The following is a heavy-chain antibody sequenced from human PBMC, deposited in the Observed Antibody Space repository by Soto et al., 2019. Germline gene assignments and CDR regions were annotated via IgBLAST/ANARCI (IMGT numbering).Heavy chain of an antibody. CDR2: VKSKTDGGTT. J-gene: IGHJ4*02. Sequence: EVQLVESGGGLVKPGGSLRLSCAASGFTFSDTWMSWVRQAPGKGLEWVGRVKSKTDGGTTSDAAPVKGRFTVARDDSKSTLYLQITSLQTEDTAVYYCATAGIRGVAGRMDYGGQGTLVTVSS. CDR1: GFTFSDTW. D-gene: IGHD6-19*01. V-gene: IGHV3-15*01. CDR3: ATAGIRGVAGRMDY.